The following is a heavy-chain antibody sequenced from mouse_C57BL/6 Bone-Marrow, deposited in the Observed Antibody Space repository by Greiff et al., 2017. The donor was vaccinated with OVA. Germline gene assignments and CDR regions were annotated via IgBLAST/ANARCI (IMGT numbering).Heavy chain of an antibody. CDR3: IRNWDVNFDV. J-gene: IGHJ1*03. CDR1: GFTFSNYW. V-gene: IGHV6-3*01. CDR2: IRLKSDNYAT. Sequence: EVKLVESGGGLVQPGGSMKLSCVASGFTFSNYWMNWVRQSPEKGLEWVAQIRLKSDNYATHYAESVKGRFTISRDDSKSSVYLQMNNLRAEDTGIYYCIRNWDVNFDVWGTGTTVTVSS. D-gene: IGHD4-1*01.